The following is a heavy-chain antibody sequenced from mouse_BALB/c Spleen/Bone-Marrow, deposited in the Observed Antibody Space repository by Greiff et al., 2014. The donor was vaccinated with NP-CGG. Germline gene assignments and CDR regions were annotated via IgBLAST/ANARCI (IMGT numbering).Heavy chain of an antibody. CDR3: ARSDGYRVMDY. D-gene: IGHD2-3*01. Sequence: VQLQESGPELVKPGASVKISCEASGYAFSSSWVNWVKQRPGQGLEWIGRIYPGDGDIYYNGKFKGKATLTADKSSSTAYMQLSSLTSVDSAVYFCARSDGYRVMDYWGQGTSVTVSS. CDR2: IYPGDGDI. V-gene: IGHV1-82*01. J-gene: IGHJ4*01. CDR1: GYAFSSSW.